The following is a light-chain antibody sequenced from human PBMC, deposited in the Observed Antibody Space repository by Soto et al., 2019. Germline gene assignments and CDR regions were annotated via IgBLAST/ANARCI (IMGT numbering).Light chain of an antibody. V-gene: IGKV1-5*03. CDR3: QQYNSYST. Sequence: GDRVTITCRASQSISSWLAWYQQKPGKAPKLLIYKASSLESGVPSRFSGSGSGTEFTLTISSLQPDDFATYYCQQYNSYSTLGQGTKVDIK. CDR2: KAS. J-gene: IGKJ1*01. CDR1: QSISSW.